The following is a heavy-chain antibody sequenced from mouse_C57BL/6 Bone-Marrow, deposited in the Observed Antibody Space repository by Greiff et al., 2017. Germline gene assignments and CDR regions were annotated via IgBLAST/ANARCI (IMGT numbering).Heavy chain of an antibody. V-gene: IGHV10-3*01. CDR3: VRWGSGGYFDV. Sequence: EVQGVESGGGLVQPKGSLKLSCAASGFTFNTYAMHWVRQAPGKGLEWVARIRSKSSNYATYYADSVKDRFTISRDDSQSMLYLQMNDLKTEDTAMYYFVRWGSGGYFDVWGTGTTVTVSS. J-gene: IGHJ1*03. D-gene: IGHD1-1*01. CDR1: GFTFNTYA. CDR2: IRSKSSNYAT.